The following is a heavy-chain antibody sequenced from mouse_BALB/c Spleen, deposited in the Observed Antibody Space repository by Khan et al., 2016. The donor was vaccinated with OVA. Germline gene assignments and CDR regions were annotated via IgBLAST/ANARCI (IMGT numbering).Heavy chain of an antibody. CDR2: IWSDGST. CDR1: GFSLTSYG. V-gene: IGHV2-6-1*01. Sequence: VQLKESGPGLVAPSQSLSITCTISGFSLTSYGVHWVRQPPGKGLEWLVVIWSDGSTTYNSALKSRLSITKDNSKSQVFLKMNSLQIDDTAMYYCARHDRYFYAMDYWGQGTSVPVSS. D-gene: IGHD2-14*01. J-gene: IGHJ4*01. CDR3: ARHDRYFYAMDY.